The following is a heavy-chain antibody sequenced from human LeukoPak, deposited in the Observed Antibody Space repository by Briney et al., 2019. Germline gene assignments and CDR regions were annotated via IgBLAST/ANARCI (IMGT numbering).Heavy chain of an antibody. CDR3: ARGDYYDSSGYLSLDY. CDR1: GGTFSSYA. Sequence: SVKVSCKASGGTFSSYAISWVRQAPGQGLEWMGGIIPIFGTANYAQKFQGRVTITADESTSTAYMELSSLRSEDTAVYYCARGDYYDSSGYLSLDYWGQGTLVTVSS. J-gene: IGHJ4*02. CDR2: IIPIFGTA. V-gene: IGHV1-69*13. D-gene: IGHD3-22*01.